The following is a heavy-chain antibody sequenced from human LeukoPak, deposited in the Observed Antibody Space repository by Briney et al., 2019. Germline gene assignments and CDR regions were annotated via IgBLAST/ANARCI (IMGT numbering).Heavy chain of an antibody. D-gene: IGHD6-19*01. CDR1: GGSFSGYY. CDR3: ARVIVVGWYWGVFDY. V-gene: IGHV4-34*01. CDR2: INHSGST. Sequence: PSETLSLTCAVYGGSFSGYYWSWIRQPPGKGLEWIGEINHSGSTNYNPSLKSRVTISVDTSKNQFSLKLSSVTAADTAVYYCARVIVVGWYWGVFDYWGQGTLVTVSS. J-gene: IGHJ4*02.